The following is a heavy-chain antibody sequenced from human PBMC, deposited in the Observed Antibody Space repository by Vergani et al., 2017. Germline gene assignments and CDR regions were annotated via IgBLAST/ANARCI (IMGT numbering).Heavy chain of an antibody. D-gene: IGHD1-26*01. Sequence: EVQLLESGGGLVQPGGSLRLSCAASGFTFSRYAMRWVRQAPGKGLEWVSAISGSGGSTYYADSVKGRFTISRDNSKNTLYLQMNSLSAEDTAVYYCAKDPTTLSAYYFDYWGQGTLVTVSS. J-gene: IGHJ4*02. CDR2: ISGSGGST. V-gene: IGHV3-23*01. CDR1: GFTFSRYA. CDR3: AKDPTTLSAYYFDY.